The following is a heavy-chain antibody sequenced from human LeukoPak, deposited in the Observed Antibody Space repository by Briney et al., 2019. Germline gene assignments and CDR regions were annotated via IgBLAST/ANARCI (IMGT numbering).Heavy chain of an antibody. J-gene: IGHJ4*02. CDR2: IHHSGST. V-gene: IGHV4-34*01. CDR3: ARKSGSYGNFDY. CDR1: GGSFSGYY. Sequence: SETLSLTCAVYGGSFSGYYWSWIRQPPGKGLEWIGEIHHSGSTNYNPSLESRVTISVDTSKNQFSLKLSSVTAADTAVYYCARKSGSYGNFDYWGQGTLVTVSS. D-gene: IGHD1-26*01.